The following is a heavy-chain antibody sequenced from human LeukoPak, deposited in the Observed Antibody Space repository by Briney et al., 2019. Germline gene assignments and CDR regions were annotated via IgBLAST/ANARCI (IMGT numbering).Heavy chain of an antibody. CDR1: GYTFTSYG. J-gene: IGHJ4*02. D-gene: IGHD3-10*01. CDR2: ISGYNDNT. Sequence: ASVKVSCKASGYTFTSYGISWVRQAPGQGLEWMGWISGYNDNTNYAQKFQGRVTMTTDTSTSTAYMEVRSLRSDDTAVYYCARDGRFGELSDYWGQGTLVTVSS. V-gene: IGHV1-18*01. CDR3: ARDGRFGELSDY.